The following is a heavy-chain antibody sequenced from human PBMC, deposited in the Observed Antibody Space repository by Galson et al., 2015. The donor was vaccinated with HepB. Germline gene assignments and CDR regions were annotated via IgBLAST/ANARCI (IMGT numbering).Heavy chain of an antibody. CDR1: GFTFDDYT. J-gene: IGHJ4*02. Sequence: SLRLSCAASGFTFDDYTMHWVRQAPGKGLEWVSLISWDGGSTYYADSVKGRFTISRDNSKNSLYLQMNSLRTEDTALYYCAKDKMAETLSPFYFDYWGQGTLVTVSS. CDR2: ISWDGGST. CDR3: AKDKMAETLSPFYFDY. D-gene: IGHD5-24*01. V-gene: IGHV3-43*01.